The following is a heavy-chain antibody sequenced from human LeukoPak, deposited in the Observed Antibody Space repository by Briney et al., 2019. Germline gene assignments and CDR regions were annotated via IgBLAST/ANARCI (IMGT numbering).Heavy chain of an antibody. J-gene: IGHJ4*02. CDR2: ISGSSNYI. CDR3: ARDYYGSHAIDY. D-gene: IGHD1-26*01. CDR1: GFTFSSYS. Sequence: GGSLRLSCTASGFTFSSYSMNWVRQAPGKGLEWVSSISGSSNYIYYADSVKGRFTISRDSATNSLYLQMNNLRAEDTAVYYCARDYYGSHAIDYWGQGTLVTVSS. V-gene: IGHV3-21*01.